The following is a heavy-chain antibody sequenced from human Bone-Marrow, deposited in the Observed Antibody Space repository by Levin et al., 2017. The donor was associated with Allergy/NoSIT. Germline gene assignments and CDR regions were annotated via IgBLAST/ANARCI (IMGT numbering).Heavy chain of an antibody. D-gene: IGHD3-22*01. V-gene: IGHV1-2*02. Sequence: GESLKISCKASGYRFTAYKIHWVRQAPGQGLEWMGWINPDNGHTNYAQKFQGRFPVTGDPCISTAFMELSSPRSDDTADYYCAGLHRLGYYDTSGCSWGQGTLVTVSS. CDR1: GYRFTAYK. CDR2: INPDNGHT. CDR3: AGLHRLGYYDTSGCS. J-gene: IGHJ5*02.